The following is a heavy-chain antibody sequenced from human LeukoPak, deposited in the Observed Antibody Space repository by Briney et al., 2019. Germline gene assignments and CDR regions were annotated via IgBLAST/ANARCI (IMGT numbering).Heavy chain of an antibody. D-gene: IGHD1-20*01. V-gene: IGHV4-59*01. CDR3: ARGPNWNDEWYFDY. CDR1: GGSISSYY. CDR2: IYYSGST. Sequence: SETLSLTCTVSGGSISSYYWSWIRQPPGKGLEWIGYIYYSGSTSYNPSLKSRVTISVDTSKNQFSLKLSSVTAADTAVYYCARGPNWNDEWYFDYWGQGTLVTVSS. J-gene: IGHJ4*02.